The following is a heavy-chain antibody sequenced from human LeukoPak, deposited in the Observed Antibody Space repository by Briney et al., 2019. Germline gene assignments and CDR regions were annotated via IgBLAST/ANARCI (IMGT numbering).Heavy chain of an antibody. Sequence: KTSETLSLTCTVSGGSNSSYYWSWIRQPPGKGLEWIGYIYYSGSTNYNPSLKSRVTISVDTSKNQFSLKLSSVTAADTAVYYCARAPGIVGATAFDYWGQGTLVTVSS. CDR1: GGSNSSYY. CDR3: ARAPGIVGATAFDY. D-gene: IGHD1-26*01. V-gene: IGHV4-59*01. CDR2: IYYSGST. J-gene: IGHJ4*02.